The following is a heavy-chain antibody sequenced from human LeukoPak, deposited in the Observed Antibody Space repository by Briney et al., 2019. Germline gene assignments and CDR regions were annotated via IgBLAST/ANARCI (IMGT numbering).Heavy chain of an antibody. D-gene: IGHD3-22*01. V-gene: IGHV4-30-4*01. Sequence: SETLPLTCTVSGGSISSGDYYWSWIRQPPGKGLEWIGYIYYSGSTYYNPSLKSRVTISVDTSKNQFSLKLSSVTAADTAVYYCARADYYDRINFDYWGQGTLVTVSS. J-gene: IGHJ4*02. CDR3: ARADYYDRINFDY. CDR1: GGSISSGDYY. CDR2: IYYSGST.